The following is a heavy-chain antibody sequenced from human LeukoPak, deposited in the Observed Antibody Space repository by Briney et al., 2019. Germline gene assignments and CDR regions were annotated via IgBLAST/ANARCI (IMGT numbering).Heavy chain of an antibody. CDR3: ASSAGGVRPLGVLYYYYYYMDV. Sequence: SVKVSCKASGGTFSSYAISWVRQAPGQGLEWMGGFIPIFGTPNYAQKFQGRVTITADESTRTAYMELSSLRSEDTAVYYCASSAGGVRPLGVLYYYYYYMDVWGKGTTVTVSS. CDR1: GGTFSSYA. CDR2: FIPIFGTP. V-gene: IGHV1-69*13. J-gene: IGHJ6*03. D-gene: IGHD3-10*01.